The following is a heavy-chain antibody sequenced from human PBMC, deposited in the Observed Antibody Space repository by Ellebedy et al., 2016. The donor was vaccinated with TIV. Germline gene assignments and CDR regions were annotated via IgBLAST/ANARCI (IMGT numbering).Heavy chain of an antibody. V-gene: IGHV4-4*02. J-gene: IGHJ4*02. CDR3: ARSMATMTYFDF. CDR2: IYQSGST. CDR1: GFSLSSFW. Sequence: MPGGSLRLSCAASGFSLSSFWMSWVRQAPGKGLEWIGEIYQSGSTNYTPSLKSRVTILVDKSNNQFSLKLNSVTAADTAVYYCARSMATMTYFDFWGQGTLVTVSS. D-gene: IGHD5-12*01.